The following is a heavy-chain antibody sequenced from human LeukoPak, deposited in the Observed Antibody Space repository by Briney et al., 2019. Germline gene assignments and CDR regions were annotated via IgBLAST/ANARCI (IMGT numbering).Heavy chain of an antibody. D-gene: IGHD5-18*01. CDR1: GVSISSSSYH. J-gene: IGHJ4*02. CDR2: IYDNGST. CDR3: ARQVLHTAMDY. Sequence: SETPSLTCTVSGVSISSSSYHWDWIRQPPGKGLEWIGSIYDNGSTYYSPSLKSRVTISVDTSKNQFSLRLNSVTAADTAVYYCARQVLHTAMDYWGQGTLVSVSS. V-gene: IGHV4-39*01.